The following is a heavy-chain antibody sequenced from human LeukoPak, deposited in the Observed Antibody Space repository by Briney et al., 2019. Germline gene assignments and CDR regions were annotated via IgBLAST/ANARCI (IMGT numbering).Heavy chain of an antibody. CDR2: INHSGST. D-gene: IGHD3-3*01. CDR3: ARGRVNDFWSGYPNFDY. Sequence: SETLSLTCAVCGGSFSGYYWSWIRQPPGKGLEWIGEINHSGSTNYNPSLKSRVTISVDTSKNQFSLKLSSVTAADTAVYYCARGRVNDFWSGYPNFDYWGQGTLVTVSS. CDR1: GGSFSGYY. J-gene: IGHJ4*02. V-gene: IGHV4-34*01.